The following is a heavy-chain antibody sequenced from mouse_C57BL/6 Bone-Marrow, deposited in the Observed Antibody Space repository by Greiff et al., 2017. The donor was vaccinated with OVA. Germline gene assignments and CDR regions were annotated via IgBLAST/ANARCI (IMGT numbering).Heavy chain of an antibody. CDR3: APIYYYGSSYPAWFAY. V-gene: IGHV1-50*01. D-gene: IGHD1-1*01. Sequence: QVQLQQPGAELVKPGASVKLSCKASGYTFTSYWMQWVKQRPGQGLEWIGEIDPSDSYTNYNQKFKGKATLTVDTSSSTAYMQLSSLTSEDSAVYYCAPIYYYGSSYPAWFAYWGQGTLVTVSA. CDR2: IDPSDSYT. CDR1: GYTFTSYW. J-gene: IGHJ3*01.